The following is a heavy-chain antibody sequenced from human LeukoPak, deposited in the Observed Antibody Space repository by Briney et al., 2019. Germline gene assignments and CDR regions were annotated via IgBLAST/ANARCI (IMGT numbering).Heavy chain of an antibody. CDR3: ARVGAESLYYYYYYMDV. CDR2: INPSGGST. V-gene: IGHV1-46*01. D-gene: IGHD1-26*01. Sequence: ASVKVSCKASGYTFTSYYMHWVRQAPGQGLEWMGIINPSGGSTSYAQKFQGRVTMTTDTSTSTAYMELRSLRSDDTAVYYCARVGAESLYYYYYYMDVWGKGTTVTVSS. CDR1: GYTFTSYY. J-gene: IGHJ6*03.